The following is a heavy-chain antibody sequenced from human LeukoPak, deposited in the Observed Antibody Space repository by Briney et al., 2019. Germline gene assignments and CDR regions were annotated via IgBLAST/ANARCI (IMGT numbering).Heavy chain of an antibody. CDR2: IHSSGTI. V-gene: IGHV4-4*07. CDR3: ARTSATGATFFDY. D-gene: IGHD1-26*01. J-gene: IGHJ4*02. Sequence: SETLSLTCTVSGGSTSNYYRSWIRQPAGKGLEWIGRIHSSGTIHHNPSLNSRVTMSVDTSKNQFSLKLSYVTAADTAVYYCARTSATGATFFDYWGQGTLVTVSS. CDR1: GGSTSNYY.